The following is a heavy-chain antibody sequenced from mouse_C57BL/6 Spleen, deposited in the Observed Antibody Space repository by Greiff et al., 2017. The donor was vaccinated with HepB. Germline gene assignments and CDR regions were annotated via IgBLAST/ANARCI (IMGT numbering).Heavy chain of an antibody. CDR2: ISGGGGNT. Sequence: EVKLMESGGGLVKPGGSLKLSCAASGFTFSSYTMSWVRQTPEKRLEWVATISGGGGNTYYPDSVKGRFTISRDNAKNTLYLQMSSLRSEDTALYYCARQIYYYGSSYFDYWGQGTTLTVSS. D-gene: IGHD1-1*01. CDR3: ARQIYYYGSSYFDY. J-gene: IGHJ2*01. V-gene: IGHV5-9*01. CDR1: GFTFSSYT.